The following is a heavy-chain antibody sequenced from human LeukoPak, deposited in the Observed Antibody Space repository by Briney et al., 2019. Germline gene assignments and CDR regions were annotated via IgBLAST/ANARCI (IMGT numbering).Heavy chain of an antibody. D-gene: IGHD3-10*01. CDR3: ARDLVVRGKLSNNWFDP. J-gene: IGHJ5*02. Sequence: ASVKVSRKASGGTFSSYAISWVRQAPGQGLEWMGVIIPIFGTANYAQKFQGRVTITTDESTSTAYMELSSLRSEDTAVYYCARDLVVRGKLSNNWFDPWGQGTLVTVSS. CDR2: IIPIFGTA. V-gene: IGHV1-69*05. CDR1: GGTFSSYA.